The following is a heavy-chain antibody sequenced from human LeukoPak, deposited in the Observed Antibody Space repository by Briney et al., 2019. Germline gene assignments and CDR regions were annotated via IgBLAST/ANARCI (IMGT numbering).Heavy chain of an antibody. CDR1: SGSISNYY. CDR3: ARHSKSPADRNQYFQH. V-gene: IGHV4-59*08. Sequence: KPSETLSLTCTVSSGSISNYYWTWIRQPPGKGLEWIGYIYYSGSTNYNPSLKSRVAISVDTSKNQFSLKLSSVTAADTAVYYCARHSKSPADRNQYFQHWGQGTLVTVSS. CDR2: IYYSGST. J-gene: IGHJ1*01.